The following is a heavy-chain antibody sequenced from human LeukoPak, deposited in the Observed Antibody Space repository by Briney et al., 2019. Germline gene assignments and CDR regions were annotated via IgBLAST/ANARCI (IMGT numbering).Heavy chain of an antibody. J-gene: IGHJ4*02. D-gene: IGHD6-6*01. CDR1: GFTFSSYG. V-gene: IGHV3-30*02. CDR2: IRYDGSNK. Sequence: GGSLRLSWAASGFTFSSYGMHWVRQAPGKGLEWVAFIRYDGSNKYYADSVKGRFTISRDNSKNTLYLQMNSLRAEDTAVYYCAIIAARGLYPSDYWGQGTLVTVSS. CDR3: AIIAARGLYPSDY.